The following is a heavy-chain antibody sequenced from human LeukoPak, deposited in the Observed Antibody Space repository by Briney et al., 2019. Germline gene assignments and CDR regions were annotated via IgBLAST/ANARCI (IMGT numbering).Heavy chain of an antibody. CDR3: TRSFPGIVGAADF. V-gene: IGHV4-59*01. Sequence: SETLSLTCTVSGGSIISYYWSWIRQSPQKGLEWIAYIHSSGKANYNPSLKSRVTISVDTSKNQFSLKVTSMTAADTGVYYCTRSFPGIVGAADFWGQGTLVTVSS. D-gene: IGHD6-13*01. CDR1: GGSIISYY. J-gene: IGHJ4*02. CDR2: IHSSGKA.